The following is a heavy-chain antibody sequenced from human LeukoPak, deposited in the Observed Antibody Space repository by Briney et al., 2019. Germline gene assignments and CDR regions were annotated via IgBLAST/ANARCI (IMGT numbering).Heavy chain of an antibody. Sequence: GGSLLLSCAASGSPLSYQYIDWGRPAAGKGLGWIARSRNKANSHTTEYAASVKGRFTISRDDSGNLVFLQMNSLKIEDTAIYFCTRDGAESGNTAFDTWGQGTEVTVSS. CDR2: SRNKANSHTT. J-gene: IGHJ3*02. V-gene: IGHV3-72*01. CDR3: TRDGAESGNTAFDT. CDR1: GSPLSYQY. D-gene: IGHD3-3*01.